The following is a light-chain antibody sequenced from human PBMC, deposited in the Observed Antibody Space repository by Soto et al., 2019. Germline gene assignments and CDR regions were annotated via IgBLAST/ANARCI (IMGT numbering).Light chain of an antibody. Sequence: QSALTQPASASGSPGQSITISCTGTSSDLGGYNYVSWYQQHPGKAPKLMISEVSNRPSGVSNRFSGSKSGNTASLTISGLQAEDEADYYCSSYTSSRTRIFGTGNKLTVL. CDR2: EVS. CDR3: SSYTSSRTRI. V-gene: IGLV2-14*01. CDR1: SSDLGGYNY. J-gene: IGLJ1*01.